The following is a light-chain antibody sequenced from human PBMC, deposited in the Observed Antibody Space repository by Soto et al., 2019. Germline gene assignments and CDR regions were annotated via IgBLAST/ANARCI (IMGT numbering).Light chain of an antibody. CDR3: QAWNSSIGVV. CDR1: KLGEKY. V-gene: IGLV3-1*01. J-gene: IGLJ2*01. Sequence: SYELTQAPSMSVSPGQTVSIACSGDKLGEKYVCWYQLKPGQSPVVVIYQDTKRPSEIPERFSGFNSGNTATLTISGTQAMDEADYFCQAWNSSIGVVFGGGTKVTVL. CDR2: QDT.